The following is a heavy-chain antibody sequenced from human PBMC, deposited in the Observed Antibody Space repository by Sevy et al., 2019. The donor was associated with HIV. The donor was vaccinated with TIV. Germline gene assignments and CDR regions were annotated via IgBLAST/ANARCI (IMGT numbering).Heavy chain of an antibody. CDR3: ARPADYDDSSGSLD. J-gene: IGHJ4*02. Sequence: GESLKISCKGSGYTFTRHWIGWVRQMPGKGLEWMGLIYPGDSDPRYSPRYGPSFQGQVTISSDKSSTTAYLQWSSLKASDTAIYYCARPADYDDSSGSLDWGQGTLVTVSS. CDR2: IYPGDSDP. D-gene: IGHD3-22*01. V-gene: IGHV5-51*01. CDR1: GYTFTRHW.